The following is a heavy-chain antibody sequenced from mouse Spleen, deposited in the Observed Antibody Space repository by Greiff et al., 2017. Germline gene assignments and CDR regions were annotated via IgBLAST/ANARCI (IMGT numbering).Heavy chain of an antibody. D-gene: IGHD2-10*02. Sequence: EVNVVESGGGLVQPGGSLKLSCATSGFTFSDYYMYWVRQTPEKRLEWVAYISNGGGSTYYPDTVKGRFTISRDNAKNTLYLQMSRLKSEDTAMYYCAREYYLDYWGQGTTLTVSS. V-gene: IGHV5-12*02. J-gene: IGHJ2*01. CDR1: GFTFSDYY. CDR2: ISNGGGST. CDR3: AREYYLDY.